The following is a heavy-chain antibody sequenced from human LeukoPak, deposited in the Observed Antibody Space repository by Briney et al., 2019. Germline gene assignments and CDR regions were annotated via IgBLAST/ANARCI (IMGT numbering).Heavy chain of an antibody. CDR2: INHSGST. Sequence: SETLSLTCTVSGGSISSSSYYWGWIRQPPGKGLEWIGEINHSGSTNYNPSLKSRVTISVDTSKNQFSLKLSSVTAADTAVYYCARSLSGKVRIYYYYYYMDVWGKGTTVTISS. D-gene: IGHD4-23*01. V-gene: IGHV4-39*07. CDR3: ARSLSGKVRIYYYYYYMDV. CDR1: GGSISSSSYY. J-gene: IGHJ6*03.